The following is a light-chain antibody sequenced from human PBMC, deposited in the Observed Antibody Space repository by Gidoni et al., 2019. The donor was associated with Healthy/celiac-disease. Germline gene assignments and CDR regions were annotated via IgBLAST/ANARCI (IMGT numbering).Light chain of an antibody. CDR1: QSISSY. CDR2: AAS. Sequence: DIQMTQSPSSLSASVGDRVTITCRASQSISSYLNWYQQKPGKAPKLLIYAASSLQSGVPSRFSGSGSGTDFTLTISSLQPEDFATYYCQPSYSTPRPFGQGTQLEIK. CDR3: QPSYSTPRP. J-gene: IGKJ2*01. V-gene: IGKV1-39*01.